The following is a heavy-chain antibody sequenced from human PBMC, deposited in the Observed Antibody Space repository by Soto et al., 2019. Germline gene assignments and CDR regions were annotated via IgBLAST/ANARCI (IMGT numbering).Heavy chain of an antibody. Sequence: SETLSLTCTVSGDSISGYYWSWIRQPPGKGLEWIGFIYYSGSANYNSSLKSRVTISVDRSKSQFSLKVSSVTAADTAVYYCARAGNSYATGWFDPWGQGTLVTVSS. CDR1: GDSISGYY. D-gene: IGHD5-18*01. J-gene: IGHJ5*02. CDR2: IYYSGSA. V-gene: IGHV4-59*01. CDR3: ARAGNSYATGWFDP.